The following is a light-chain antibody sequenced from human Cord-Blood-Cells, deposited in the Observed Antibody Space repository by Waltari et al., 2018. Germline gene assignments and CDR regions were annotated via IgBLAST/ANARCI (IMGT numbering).Light chain of an antibody. CDR2: AAS. Sequence: DIQMTQSPSSLSASVGDRVTITCRASQSISSYLNWYQQKPGKAPKLLIYAASSLKSGVPSRFSGSGSGTDFTLTISSLQPEDFATYYCQQSYSTPRALTFGGGTKVEIK. CDR1: QSISSY. CDR3: QQSYSTPRALT. J-gene: IGKJ4*01. V-gene: IGKV1-39*01.